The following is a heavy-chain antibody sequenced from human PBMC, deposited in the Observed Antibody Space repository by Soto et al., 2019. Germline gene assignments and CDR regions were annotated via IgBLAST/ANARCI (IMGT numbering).Heavy chain of an antibody. CDR2: IIPIFGTA. Sequence: GVSVKVSCKASGGTFSSYAISWVRQAPGQGLEWMGGIIPIFGTANYAQKFQGRVTITADESTSTAYMELSSLRSEDTAVYYCARASNPYYYDSSGYYLTGRYYYYYYGMDVWGQGTTVTVSS. D-gene: IGHD3-22*01. CDR3: ARASNPYYYDSSGYYLTGRYYYYYYGMDV. CDR1: GGTFSSYA. J-gene: IGHJ6*02. V-gene: IGHV1-69*13.